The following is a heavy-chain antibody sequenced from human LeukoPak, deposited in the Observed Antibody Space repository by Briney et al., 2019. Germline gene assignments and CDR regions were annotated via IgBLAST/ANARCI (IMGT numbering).Heavy chain of an antibody. CDR3: SRNGLVDFDY. J-gene: IGHJ4*02. V-gene: IGHV3-49*04. Sequence: GGSLRLSCTAPGFAFDDFAMSWVRQPAGEGLEWVGFIRRRAYGGAAEYAASVKGRFIISRDDSKGIAYLQMNSLKTEDTAVYYCSRNGLVDFDYWGQGSRVIVSP. CDR1: GFAFDDFA. CDR2: IRRRAYGGAA.